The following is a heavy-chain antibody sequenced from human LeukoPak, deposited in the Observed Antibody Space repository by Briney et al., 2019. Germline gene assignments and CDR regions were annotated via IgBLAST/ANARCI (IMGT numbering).Heavy chain of an antibody. CDR3: ARARVRGVPFDY. Sequence: SETLSLTCTVSGGSISSSSYYWGWIRQPPGKGLEWIGSIYYSGSTYYNPSLKSRVTISVDTSKNQFSLKLSSVTAADTAVYYCARARVRGVPFDYWGQGTLVTVSS. D-gene: IGHD3-10*01. CDR2: IYYSGST. CDR1: GGSISSSSYY. V-gene: IGHV4-39*07. J-gene: IGHJ4*02.